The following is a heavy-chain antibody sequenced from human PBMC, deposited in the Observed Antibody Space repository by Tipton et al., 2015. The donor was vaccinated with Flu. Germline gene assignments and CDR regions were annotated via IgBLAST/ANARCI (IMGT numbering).Heavy chain of an antibody. V-gene: IGHV4-59*01. CDR1: GDSITNDW. J-gene: IGHJ3*01. CDR3: AGYFDLTGHYLPDTFDL. CDR2: TYHSGNT. Sequence: LRLSCTVSGDSITNDWWTWIRQPPGKGLEWIGSTYHSGNTNYNPSLKSRVIISVDTAKNQFSLKLTPVTAADTAVYYCAGYFDLTGHYLPDTFDLWGQGTMVTVSS. D-gene: IGHD3-22*01.